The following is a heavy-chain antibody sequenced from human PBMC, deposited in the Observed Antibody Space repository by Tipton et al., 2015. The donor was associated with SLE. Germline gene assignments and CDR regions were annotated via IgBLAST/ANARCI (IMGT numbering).Heavy chain of an antibody. J-gene: IGHJ3*01. CDR3: ARGGSGWYEGDGFDV. D-gene: IGHD6-19*01. CDR2: MKQDGSEF. CDR1: GFDFSMFW. V-gene: IGHV3-7*01. Sequence: GSLRLSCVTSGFDFSMFWMIWARQAPGKGLDWAAIMKQDGSEFYYVDSVKGRFTISRDNAKKSLFLQMDSLRAEDTAVYYCARGGSGWYEGDGFDVWGQGTMVRVSS.